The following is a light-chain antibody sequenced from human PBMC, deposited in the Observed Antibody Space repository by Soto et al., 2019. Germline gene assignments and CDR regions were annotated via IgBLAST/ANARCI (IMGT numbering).Light chain of an antibody. CDR2: GAS. CDR1: QSVTSNY. J-gene: IGKJ1*01. V-gene: IGKV3-20*01. CDR3: KQYGSSLWT. Sequence: EIVLTQSPGTLSLSPGERATLSCRASQSVTSNYLAWYQQKRGQAPRLLIHGASNRATGIQDRFSGSGSGTDFTLTIRRLEPEDFAVYYCKQYGSSLWTFGQGTKVDIK.